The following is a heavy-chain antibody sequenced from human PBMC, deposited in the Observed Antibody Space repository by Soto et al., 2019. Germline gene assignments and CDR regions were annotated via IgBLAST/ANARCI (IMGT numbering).Heavy chain of an antibody. CDR1: GFTFSSYG. J-gene: IGHJ4*02. CDR2: ISYDGSNK. CDR3: AKGKCSPSSTFDY. D-gene: IGHD6-6*01. V-gene: IGHV3-30*18. Sequence: QVQLVESGGGVVQPGRSLRLSCAASGFTFSSYGMHWVRQAPGKGLEGVAGISYDGSNKYYADSVKGRFTISRDNSKNTLDLQMNSLRGEDTAVYYCAKGKCSPSSTFDYWGQGTLVTVSS.